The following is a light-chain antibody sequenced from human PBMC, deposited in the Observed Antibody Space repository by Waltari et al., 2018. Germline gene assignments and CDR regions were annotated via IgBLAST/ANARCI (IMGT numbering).Light chain of an antibody. Sequence: QSALTQPASVSGSPGQSITISCTGTSSDFGSNNLVSWYQQHPGQAPKLIIYEATNRTSGVSNRFSGSKAGNTASLTISGLQAEDEGDYYCCSYTNTHVVFGGGTKLTVL. CDR2: EAT. J-gene: IGLJ2*01. V-gene: IGLV2-14*02. CDR3: CSYTNTHVV. CDR1: SSDFGSNNL.